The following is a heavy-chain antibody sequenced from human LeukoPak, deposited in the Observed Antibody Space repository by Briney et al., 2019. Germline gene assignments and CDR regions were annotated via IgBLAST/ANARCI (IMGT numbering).Heavy chain of an antibody. CDR1: GFTFSDYS. CDR3: ARDYKYAFDN. D-gene: IGHD5-24*01. Sequence: PGGSLRLSCAACGFTFSDYSMHWVRQAPGKGLEWISYIGIDSGNTNYADTVKGRFTISGDKAKNSLYLQMNSLRVEDTAVYYCARDYKYAFDNWGQGTLVTVSS. J-gene: IGHJ4*02. V-gene: IGHV3-48*01. CDR2: IGIDSGNT.